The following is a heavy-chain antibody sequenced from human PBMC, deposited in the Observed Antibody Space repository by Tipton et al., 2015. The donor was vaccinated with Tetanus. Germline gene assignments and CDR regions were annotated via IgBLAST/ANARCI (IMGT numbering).Heavy chain of an antibody. V-gene: IGHV1-2*02. Sequence: QLVQSGAEVKKPGASVKVSCKASGYTFTGYYMYWVRQAPGQGLEGMGWIDPNSGGTVYAQKFQGRVTMTRDTSISTAYMELRSLRSDDTGVYLCARDRGYYIYRCMDVWGPGPTLTVS. J-gene: IGHJ6*01. CDR2: IDPNSGGT. CDR1: GYTFTGYY. CDR3: ARDRGYYIYRCMDV. D-gene: IGHD3-22*01.